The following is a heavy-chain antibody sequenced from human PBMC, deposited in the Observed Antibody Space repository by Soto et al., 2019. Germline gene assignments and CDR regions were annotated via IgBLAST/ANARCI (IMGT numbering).Heavy chain of an antibody. V-gene: IGHV4-4*02. Sequence: PSETLSLTGAVSGGSITSDNCRAWIRQSPWKGLEWIGEIYHSVNTNYNPSLESRVTISVDKSKNQFSLKMTSVTAADTAVYYCARGVHAMTHRWFGAWGQGTLVTVSS. CDR3: ARGVHAMTHRWFGA. CDR2: IYHSVNT. D-gene: IGHD2-2*01. CDR1: GGSITSDNC. J-gene: IGHJ5*02.